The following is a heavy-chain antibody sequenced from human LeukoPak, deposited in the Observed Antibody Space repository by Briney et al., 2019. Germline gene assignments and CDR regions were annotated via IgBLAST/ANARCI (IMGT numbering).Heavy chain of an antibody. CDR1: GGTLSSYA. CDR2: IIPIFGTA. J-gene: IGHJ4*02. V-gene: IGHV1-69*01. Sequence: SVKVSCKASGGTLSSYAISWVRQAPGQGLEWMGGIIPIFGTANYAQKFQGRVTITADESTSTAYMELSSLRSEDTAVYYCARHTAMAPEQFDYWGQGTLVTVSS. D-gene: IGHD5-18*01. CDR3: ARHTAMAPEQFDY.